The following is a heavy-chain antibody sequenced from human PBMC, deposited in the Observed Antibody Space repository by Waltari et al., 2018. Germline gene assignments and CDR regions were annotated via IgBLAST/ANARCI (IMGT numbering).Heavy chain of an antibody. CDR1: GFTFSRSA. V-gene: IGHV3-23*01. J-gene: IGHJ4*02. CDR3: ARFLEWLSLYFDY. CDR2: ISGSGGST. D-gene: IGHD3-3*01. Sequence: EVQLLESGGGLVQPGGSLRLSCAASGFTFSRSALRCVRPAPGKGLEWVSAISGSGGSTYYADSVKGRFTISRDNSKNTLYLQMNSLRAEDTAVYYCARFLEWLSLYFDYWGQGTLVTVSS.